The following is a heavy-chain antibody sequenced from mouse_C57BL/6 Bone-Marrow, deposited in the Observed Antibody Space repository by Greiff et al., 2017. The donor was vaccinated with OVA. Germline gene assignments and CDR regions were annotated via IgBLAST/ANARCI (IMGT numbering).Heavy chain of an antibody. D-gene: IGHD2-3*01. CDR3: ARQRDGYSAWVEY. V-gene: IGHV5-17*01. CDR2: ISSGRSTI. Sequence: EVMLVESGGGLVKPGGSLKLSCAASGFTFSDYGMHWVRQAPEKGLEWVAYISSGRSTIYYAETVKGRFTIFRDNAKHTLFLQLTSLRSEDTAMYYCARQRDGYSAWVEYWGQGTLVTVAA. J-gene: IGHJ3*01. CDR1: GFTFSDYG.